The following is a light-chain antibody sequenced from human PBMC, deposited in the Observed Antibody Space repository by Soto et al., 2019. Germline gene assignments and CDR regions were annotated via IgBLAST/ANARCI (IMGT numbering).Light chain of an antibody. CDR1: SSDVGSYNL. CDR3: CSYAGRSTWDVV. V-gene: IGLV2-23*01. J-gene: IGLJ2*01. CDR2: EGT. Sequence: SVLTQPASVSGSPGQSITISCTGTSSDVGSYNLVSWYQQHPGKAPKLMIYEGTKRPSGLSNRFSGSKSGNTASLRISGLQAEDEADYYCCSYAGRSTWDVVFGGGTQLTVL.